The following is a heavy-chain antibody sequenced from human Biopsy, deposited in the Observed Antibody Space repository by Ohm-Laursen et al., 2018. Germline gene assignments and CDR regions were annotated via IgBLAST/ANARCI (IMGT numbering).Heavy chain of an antibody. V-gene: IGHV4-59*01. CDR1: DGAINSYY. Sequence: TLSFTGTVSDGAINSYYWNWIRQPPGKRLEWIGNIYYSGSINFNPSLKSRVTISVDTSKNQFSLKLSSVTAADTAVYFCARGSIYGYDFDYWGQGTLVAVSS. J-gene: IGHJ4*02. CDR3: ARGSIYGYDFDY. CDR2: IYYSGSI. D-gene: IGHD5-18*01.